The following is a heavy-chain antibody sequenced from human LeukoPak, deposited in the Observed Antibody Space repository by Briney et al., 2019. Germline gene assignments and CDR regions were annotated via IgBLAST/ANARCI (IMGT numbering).Heavy chain of an antibody. CDR1: GYTFTSYD. D-gene: IGHD3-3*01. CDR2: MNPNSGNT. CDR3: ARGNLYDFWSGYYPYYYYMDV. V-gene: IGHV1-8*01. Sequence: ASVKVSXKASGYTFTSYDINWVRQATGQGLGWMGWMNPNSGNTGYAQKFQGRVTMTRNTPISTAYMELSSLRSEDTAVYYCARGNLYDFWSGYYPYYYYMDVWGKGTTVTVSS. J-gene: IGHJ6*03.